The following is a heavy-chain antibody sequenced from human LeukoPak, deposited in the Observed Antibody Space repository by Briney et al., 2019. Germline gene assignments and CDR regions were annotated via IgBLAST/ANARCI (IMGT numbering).Heavy chain of an antibody. CDR1: SGSISTSNYY. CDR2: IFYSGST. D-gene: IGHD3-16*02. J-gene: IGHJ5*02. V-gene: IGHV4-39*01. Sequence: SETLSLTCTVSSGSISTSNYYWGWVRQPPGKALEWIGNIFYSGSTYYSPSLKSRVTISVDTSKNQFSLKLSSVTAADTAVYYCARHFPQIRSDYVWGSYRLSWFDPWGQGTLVTVSS. CDR3: ARHFPQIRSDYVWGSYRLSWFDP.